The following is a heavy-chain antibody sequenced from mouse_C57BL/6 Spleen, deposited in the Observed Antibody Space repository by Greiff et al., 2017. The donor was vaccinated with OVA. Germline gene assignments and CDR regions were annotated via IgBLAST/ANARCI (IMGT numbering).Heavy chain of an antibody. J-gene: IGHJ2*01. CDR3: ASTYCRIDY. Sequence: QVHVKQSGTELVKPGASVKLSCKASGYTFTSYWMHWVKQRPGQGLEWIGNINPSNGGTNYNEKFKSKATLTVDKSSIKADMQISSLTSEDSAVCYCASTYCRIDYWGQGTTLTVSS. D-gene: IGHD2-14*01. CDR2: INPSNGGT. V-gene: IGHV1-53*01. CDR1: GYTFTSYW.